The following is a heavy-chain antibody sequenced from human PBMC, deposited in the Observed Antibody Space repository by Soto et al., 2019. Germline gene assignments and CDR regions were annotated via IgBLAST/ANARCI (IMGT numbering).Heavy chain of an antibody. Sequence: PGESMKISCKGSGYSFADYWIGWVRQMPGKGLEWMGIIYPGDSDIRYSPSFQGQVTISADKSITTAFLQWSSLKASDSAMYYCVRRPGISGISDPFDFWGQGTLVTVSS. J-gene: IGHJ4*02. V-gene: IGHV5-51*01. CDR1: GYSFADYW. CDR3: VRRPGISGISDPFDF. CDR2: IYPGDSDI. D-gene: IGHD1-20*01.